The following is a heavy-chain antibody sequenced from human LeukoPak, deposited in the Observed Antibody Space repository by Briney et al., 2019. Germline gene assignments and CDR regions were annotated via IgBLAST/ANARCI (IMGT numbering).Heavy chain of an antibody. CDR2: ISSSSSTI. CDR1: GFTFSTYE. Sequence: PGGSLRLSCAASGFTFSTYEMNWVRQAPGKGLEWVSYISSSSSTIYYADSVKGRFTISRDNAKNSLYLQMNSLRVEDTAVYYCARPRGCGTATCNNFDYWDQGTLVSVSS. V-gene: IGHV3-48*03. CDR3: ARPRGCGTATCNNFDY. D-gene: IGHD2-21*01. J-gene: IGHJ4*02.